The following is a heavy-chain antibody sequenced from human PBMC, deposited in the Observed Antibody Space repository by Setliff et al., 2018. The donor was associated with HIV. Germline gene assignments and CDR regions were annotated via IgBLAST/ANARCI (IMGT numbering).Heavy chain of an antibody. Sequence: GSLRLSCVGSGFTFSNHWMQWVRQAPGKGLVWVSRINYHGSDISYADSVKGRFTISRDNAKNTVYLQMNNLRDEDTAVYFCVRDGVGTTPFDYWGQGSLVTVS. J-gene: IGHJ4*02. CDR1: GFTFSNHW. V-gene: IGHV3-74*01. D-gene: IGHD1-26*01. CDR3: VRDGVGTTPFDY. CDR2: INYHGSDI.